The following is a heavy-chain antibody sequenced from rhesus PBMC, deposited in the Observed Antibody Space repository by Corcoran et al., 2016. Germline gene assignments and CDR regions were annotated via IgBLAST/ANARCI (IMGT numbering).Heavy chain of an antibody. V-gene: IGHV3-178*01. J-gene: IGHJ4*01. CDR1: GFTFSDYY. D-gene: IGHD7-45*01. Sequence: EVQLVESGGGLAKPGGSLRLSCAASGFTFSDYYMDWVRQAPGKGLEGVSLISKGGESTWYADSVKGRFTISRESAKNTLYLQMSSLTTEDTAVYYCARANWGPDYWGQGVLVTVSS. CDR3: ARANWGPDY. CDR2: ISKGGEST.